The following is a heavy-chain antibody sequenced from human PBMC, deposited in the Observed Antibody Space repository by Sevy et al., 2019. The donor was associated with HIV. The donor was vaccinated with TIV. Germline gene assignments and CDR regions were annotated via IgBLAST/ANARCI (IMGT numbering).Heavy chain of an antibody. CDR2: ISSYSGTV. J-gene: IGHJ3*02. CDR3: ARDFKALGAFDI. D-gene: IGHD3-16*01. CDR1: EFTFSTYS. Sequence: GGSLRLSCAASEFTFSTYSMNWVRQAPGKGLEWVSYISSYSGTVYYSDSVKGRFTISRDNARNSLYLQMNSLRDEDTAVYYCARDFKALGAFDIWGQWTMVTVSS. V-gene: IGHV3-48*02.